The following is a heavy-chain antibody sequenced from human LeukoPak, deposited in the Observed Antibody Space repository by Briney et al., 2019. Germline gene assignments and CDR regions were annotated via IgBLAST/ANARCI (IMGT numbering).Heavy chain of an antibody. CDR1: GGSISSGGYS. D-gene: IGHD5-18*01. J-gene: IGHJ4*02. CDR2: IYYGGST. Sequence: SQTLSLTCTVSGGSISSGGYSWSWIRQHPGKGLEWIGYIYYGGSTYYNPSLKSRVTISVDTSKNQFSLKLSSVTAADTAVYYCARAEGYSYGLLWFDYWGQGTLVTVSS. V-gene: IGHV4-31*03. CDR3: ARAEGYSYGLLWFDY.